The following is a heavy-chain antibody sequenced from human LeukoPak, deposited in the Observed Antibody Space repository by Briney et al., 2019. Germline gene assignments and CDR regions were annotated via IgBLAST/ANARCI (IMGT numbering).Heavy chain of an antibody. CDR3: AREAPIGGSYPFYYYYGMDV. CDR1: GFTFSSYS. D-gene: IGHD1-26*01. Sequence: PGRSLRLSCAASGFTFSSYSMNWVRQAPGKGLEWVSSISSSSSYIYYADSVKGRFTISRDNAKNSLYLQMNSLRAEDTAVYYCAREAPIGGSYPFYYYYGMDVWGQGTTVTVSS. J-gene: IGHJ6*02. CDR2: ISSSSSYI. V-gene: IGHV3-21*01.